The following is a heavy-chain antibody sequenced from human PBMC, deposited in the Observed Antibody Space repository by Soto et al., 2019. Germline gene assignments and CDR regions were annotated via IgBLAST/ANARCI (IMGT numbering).Heavy chain of an antibody. D-gene: IGHD2-15*01. CDR2: IPSDGSNE. CDR1: GLCLSRYG. V-gene: IGHV3-30*18. CDR3: AKDLGLVDEGVQTAWYAYGLDV. J-gene: IGHJ6*02. Sequence: GSLSLSGAASGLCLSRYGMPWVRQAPGKGLEGVALIPSDGSNEYYASSVKGRFTISRDTSNNMVNLQMSILRVDDTHVYYCAKDLGLVDEGVQTAWYAYGLDVWGQGTTVTVSS.